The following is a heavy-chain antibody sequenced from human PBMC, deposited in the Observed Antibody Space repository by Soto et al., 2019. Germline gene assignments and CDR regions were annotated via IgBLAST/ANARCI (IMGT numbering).Heavy chain of an antibody. CDR1: GYTFTSYD. V-gene: IGHV1-8*01. J-gene: IGHJ4*02. D-gene: IGHD6-19*01. Sequence: QVQLVQSGAEVKKPGASVKVSCKASGYTFTSYDINWVRQATGQGIEWMGWMNPNSGNTGYAQKSQGRVTMTRNTSISTAYMELSSLRSEDTAVYYCARSVEWLASFDYWGQGTLVTVSS. CDR2: MNPNSGNT. CDR3: ARSVEWLASFDY.